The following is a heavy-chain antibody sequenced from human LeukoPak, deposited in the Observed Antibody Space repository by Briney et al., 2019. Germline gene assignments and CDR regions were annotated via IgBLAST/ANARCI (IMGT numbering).Heavy chain of an antibody. CDR1: GGSISSYF. CDR2: IYTSGST. Sequence: PSETLSLTCTVSGGSISSYFWSWIRQPAGKGLEWIGRIYTSGSTNYNPSLKSRVTISADKSTNQLSLKLGSVTAADTAVYYCARHPPRDGSAFDYWGQGTLVTVSS. J-gene: IGHJ4*02. V-gene: IGHV4-4*07. CDR3: ARHPPRDGSAFDY.